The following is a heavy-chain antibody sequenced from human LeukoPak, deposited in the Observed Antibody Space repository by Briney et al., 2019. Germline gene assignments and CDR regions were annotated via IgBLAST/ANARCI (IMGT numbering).Heavy chain of an antibody. J-gene: IGHJ3*02. CDR2: IYSGGST. D-gene: IGHD2-15*01. CDR3: ASDLYCSGGSCYPGAFDI. CDR1: GFTVSSNY. Sequence: GGSLRLSCAVSGFTVSSNYMSWVRQAPGKGLGWVSVIYSGGSTYYADSVKGRFTISRDNSKNTLYLQMNSLRAEDTAVYYCASDLYCSGGSCYPGAFDIWGQGTMVTVSS. V-gene: IGHV3-66*02.